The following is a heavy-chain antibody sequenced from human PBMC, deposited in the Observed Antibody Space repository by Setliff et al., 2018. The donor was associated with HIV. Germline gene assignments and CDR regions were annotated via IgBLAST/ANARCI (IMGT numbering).Heavy chain of an antibody. V-gene: IGHV1-69*10. CDR1: GATFSSYG. Sequence: ASVKVSCKASGATFSSYGISWVRQAPGQGLEWMGGIIPILGIADYAQKFQDRVTITADKSTSTAYMELSSLRSEDTAVYFCARERRVDIAVVPAAKGTFDYWGQGTLVTVSS. CDR2: IIPILGIA. J-gene: IGHJ4*02. CDR3: ARERRVDIAVVPAAKGTFDY. D-gene: IGHD2-2*01.